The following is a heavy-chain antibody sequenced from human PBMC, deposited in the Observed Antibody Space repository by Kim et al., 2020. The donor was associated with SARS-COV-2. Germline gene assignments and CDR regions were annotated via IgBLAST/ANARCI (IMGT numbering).Heavy chain of an antibody. CDR3: ARSKGGLYYYVMDV. J-gene: IGHJ6*02. Sequence: AASGKGRFTIARDNSKNTLYLQMNSLRAEDTAVYYCARSKGGLYYYVMDVWGQGTTVTVSS. D-gene: IGHD3-16*01. V-gene: IGHV3-30*02.